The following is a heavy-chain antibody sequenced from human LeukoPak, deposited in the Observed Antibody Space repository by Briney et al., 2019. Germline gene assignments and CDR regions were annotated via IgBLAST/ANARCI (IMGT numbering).Heavy chain of an antibody. V-gene: IGHV4-59*01. CDR2: IYYSGNT. Sequence: PSETLSLTCTVSGGSMSSYYWSWIRQPPGKGLEWIGYIYYSGNTNYNPSLKSRVTISVDTSKNQFSLKMRSVTAADTAVYYCARDRRDTSMVWDYWGQGTLVTVSS. CDR1: GGSMSSYY. J-gene: IGHJ4*02. D-gene: IGHD5-18*01. CDR3: ARDRRDTSMVWDY.